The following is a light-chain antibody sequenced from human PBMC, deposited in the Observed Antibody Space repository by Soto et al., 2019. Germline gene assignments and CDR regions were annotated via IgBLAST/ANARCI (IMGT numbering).Light chain of an antibody. V-gene: IGKV1-39*01. CDR1: QTIVTY. CDR3: QQCYSTPIT. CDR2: SAS. J-gene: IGKJ5*01. Sequence: DIQVTQSPPSLSAAVGDRVTISCRASQTIVTYLNGYQHKPGKAPKLLVYSASTLQSGGPSRFRGSGSGTDFTLTISSLQPDDFATYYCQQCYSTPITFGQGTRLEIK.